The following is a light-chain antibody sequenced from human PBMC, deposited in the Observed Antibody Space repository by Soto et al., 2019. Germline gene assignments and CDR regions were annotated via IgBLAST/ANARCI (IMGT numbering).Light chain of an antibody. CDR1: QTVSSS. Sequence: EIVLTQSPGTLSLSPGERATLSCRASQTVSSSVAWYQQKPGQAPRLLMYGASSRATGIPDRFSGSGSGTDFTLTISRLEPEDFAVYYCQQYGRSPDTFGQGTKLEIK. V-gene: IGKV3-20*01. J-gene: IGKJ2*01. CDR2: GAS. CDR3: QQYGRSPDT.